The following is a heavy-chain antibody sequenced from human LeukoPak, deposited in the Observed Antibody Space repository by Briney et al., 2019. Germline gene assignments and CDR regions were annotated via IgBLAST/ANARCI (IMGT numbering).Heavy chain of an antibody. CDR2: ISGSGGST. D-gene: IGHD5-18*01. CDR3: AKVRRGYSYGNPESRYYFDY. J-gene: IGHJ4*02. CDR1: GFTFSSYA. V-gene: IGHV3-23*01. Sequence: PGGSLRLSCAASGFTFSSYAMSWVRRAPGKGLEWVSAISGSGGSTYYADSVKGRFTISRDNSKNTLYLQMNSLRAEDTAVYYCAKVRRGYSYGNPESRYYFDYWGQGTLVTVSS.